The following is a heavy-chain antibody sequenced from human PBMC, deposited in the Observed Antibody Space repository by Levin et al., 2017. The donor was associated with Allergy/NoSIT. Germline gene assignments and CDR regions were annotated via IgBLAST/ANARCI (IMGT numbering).Heavy chain of an antibody. J-gene: IGHJ4*02. CDR3: TRVLAAHGPRLDY. D-gene: IGHD6-25*01. V-gene: IGHV3-49*04. Sequence: GESLKISCTVSGFAFGDYAMSWVRQAPGKGLEWVSFIRSNAHGGTTEYAASVKGRFTISRDDSKSIAYLQMNSLNTEDTAVYYCTRVLAAHGPRLDYWGQGTLVTVSS. CDR1: GFAFGDYA. CDR2: IRSNAHGGTT.